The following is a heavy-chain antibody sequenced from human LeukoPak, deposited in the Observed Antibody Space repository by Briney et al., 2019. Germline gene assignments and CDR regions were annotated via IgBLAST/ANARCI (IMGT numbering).Heavy chain of an antibody. J-gene: IGHJ5*02. CDR1: GYTFTNYG. CDR3: ARHTRENYGGSGFSQKGWFDP. D-gene: IGHD3-22*01. V-gene: IGHV1-18*01. CDR2: TSAYSGNT. Sequence: ASVKVSCKAAGYTFTNYGINWVRQAPGQGLEWMGWTSAYSGNTNYAPNFRGRVTMTTDTSTGTAYMELRRLRSADTAMYYCARHTRENYGGSGFSQKGWFDPWGQGTLVTVSS.